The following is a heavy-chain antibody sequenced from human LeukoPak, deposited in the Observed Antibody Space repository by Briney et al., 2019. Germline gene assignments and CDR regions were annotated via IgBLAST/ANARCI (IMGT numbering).Heavy chain of an antibody. Sequence: SVKVSCKASGGTFSSYAISWVRQAPGQGLEWMGGIIPIFGTANYAQKFQGRVTITADESTSTAYMELSSLRSEDTAVYYCASPWDFSSIAASGPYWGQGTLVTVSS. CDR1: GGTFSSYA. J-gene: IGHJ4*02. CDR3: ASPWDFSSIAASGPY. D-gene: IGHD6-6*01. V-gene: IGHV1-69*13. CDR2: IIPIFGTA.